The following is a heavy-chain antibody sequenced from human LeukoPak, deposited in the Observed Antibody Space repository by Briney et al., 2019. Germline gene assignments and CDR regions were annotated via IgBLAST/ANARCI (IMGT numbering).Heavy chain of an antibody. Sequence: GGSLRLSCAASGFTFSSNAMSWVRQAPRKGLEWVSAISGSGGSTYYADSVKGRFTISRDNSKNTLYLQMNSLRVEDTAVYYCAKGRLGTLDYWGQGTLVTVSS. CDR2: ISGSGGST. J-gene: IGHJ4*02. CDR1: GFTFSSNA. D-gene: IGHD7-27*01. CDR3: AKGRLGTLDY. V-gene: IGHV3-23*01.